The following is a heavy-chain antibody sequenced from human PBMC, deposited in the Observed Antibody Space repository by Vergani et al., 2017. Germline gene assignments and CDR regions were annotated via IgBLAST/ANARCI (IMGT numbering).Heavy chain of an antibody. V-gene: IGHV3-23*01. CDR3: AKGQADIVVVPAAPLDY. D-gene: IGHD2-2*01. Sequence: EVKLLESGGGVVQPGGSLRLSCAASGFTFSSYAMSWVRQAPGKGLEWVSAISGSGGSTYYADSVKGRFTISRDNSKNTLYLQMNSLRAEDTAVYYCAKGQADIVVVPAAPLDYWGQGTLVTVSS. CDR1: GFTFSSYA. J-gene: IGHJ4*02. CDR2: ISGSGGST.